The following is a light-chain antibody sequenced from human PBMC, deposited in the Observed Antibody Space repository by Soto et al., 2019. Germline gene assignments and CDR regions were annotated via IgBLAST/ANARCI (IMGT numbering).Light chain of an antibody. Sequence: VIWMTQYPSLLSASTGDRFTISCLRSQGISSYLAWYQQKPGKAPELLIYAASTLQSGVPSRFSGSGSGTDFTLTISCLQSEDFAAYYCQQYYSCPLTFGGGTKVDIK. J-gene: IGKJ4*01. V-gene: IGKV1D-8*01. CDR1: QGISSY. CDR3: QQYYSCPLT. CDR2: AAS.